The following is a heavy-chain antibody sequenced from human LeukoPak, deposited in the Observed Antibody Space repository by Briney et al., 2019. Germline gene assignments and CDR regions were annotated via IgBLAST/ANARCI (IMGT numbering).Heavy chain of an antibody. V-gene: IGHV3-7*03. Sequence: GGSLRLSCAASGSTFSSYWMNWARQAPGKGLEWVASINHNGNVNYYVDSVKGRFTISRDNAKNSLYLQMSNLRAEDTAVYFCASSGSYRFDYWGQGTLVTVSS. J-gene: IGHJ4*02. CDR1: GSTFSSYW. D-gene: IGHD1-26*01. CDR3: ASSGSYRFDY. CDR2: INHNGNVN.